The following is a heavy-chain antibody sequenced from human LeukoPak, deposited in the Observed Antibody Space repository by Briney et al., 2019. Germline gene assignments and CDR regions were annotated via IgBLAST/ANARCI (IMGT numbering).Heavy chain of an antibody. CDR2: IIPIFGTA. V-gene: IGHV1-69*13. D-gene: IGHD3-22*01. CDR1: GGTFSSYA. CDR3: AKGAALGYYDSSGYTSFDY. J-gene: IGHJ4*02. Sequence: GASVKVSCTASGGTFSSYAISWVRQAPGQGLEWMGGIIPIFGTANYAQKFQGRVTITADESTSTAYMELSSLRSEDTAVYYCAKGAALGYYDSSGYTSFDYWGQGTLVTVSS.